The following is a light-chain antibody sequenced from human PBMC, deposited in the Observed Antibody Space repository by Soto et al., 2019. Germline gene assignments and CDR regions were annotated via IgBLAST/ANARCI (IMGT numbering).Light chain of an antibody. CDR3: TSYTTSSTWV. CDR2: QVS. J-gene: IGLJ3*02. Sequence: QSALTQPASVSGSPGQSITISCTGTGSDVGRYNYVSWYQQYPGKVPKLMIYQVSNRPLWVPIRFSGSKSGDTASLTISGLQAEDEADYYCTSYTTSSTWVFGGGTKLTVL. CDR1: GSDVGRYNY. V-gene: IGLV2-14*01.